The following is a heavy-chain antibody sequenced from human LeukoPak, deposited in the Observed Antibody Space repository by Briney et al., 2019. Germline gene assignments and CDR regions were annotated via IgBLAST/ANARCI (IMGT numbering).Heavy chain of an antibody. CDR3: ARSGIAAAGNGMDV. J-gene: IGHJ6*02. V-gene: IGHV3-21*01. D-gene: IGHD6-13*01. CDR2: ISSSSYI. CDR1: GFTFSSYS. Sequence: GGSLRLSCAASGFTFSSYSMNWVRQAPGKGLEWVSSISSSSYIYYADSVKGRFTISRDNAKNSLYLQMNSLRAEDTAVYYCARSGIAAAGNGMDVWGQGTTVTVSS.